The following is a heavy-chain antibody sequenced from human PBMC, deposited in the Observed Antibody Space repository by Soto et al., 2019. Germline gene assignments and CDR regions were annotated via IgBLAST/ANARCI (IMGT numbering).Heavy chain of an antibody. D-gene: IGHD6-13*01. J-gene: IGHJ5*02. Sequence: PSETLSLTCTVSGGSISSGDYYWSWIRQPPGKGLEWIGYIYYSGSTNYNPSLKSRVTISVDTSKNQFSLKLSSVTAADTAVYYCAGAYSSPNWFDPWGQGTLVTVSS. CDR1: GGSISSGDYY. V-gene: IGHV4-61*08. CDR2: IYYSGST. CDR3: AGAYSSPNWFDP.